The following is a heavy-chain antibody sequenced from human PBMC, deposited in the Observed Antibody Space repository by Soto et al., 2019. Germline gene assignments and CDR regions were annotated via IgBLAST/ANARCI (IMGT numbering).Heavy chain of an antibody. CDR1: GGSISSSSYY. CDR2: IYYSGST. Sequence: QLQLQESGPGLVKPSETLSLTCTVSGGSISSSSYYWGWIRQPPGKGLEGIGSIYYSGSTHYNPSLKSRVTISVDTSKNQFSLKLSSVTAADTAVYYCARYGGRSYSPIDYWGQGTLVTVSS. D-gene: IGHD1-26*01. J-gene: IGHJ4*02. CDR3: ARYGGRSYSPIDY. V-gene: IGHV4-39*01.